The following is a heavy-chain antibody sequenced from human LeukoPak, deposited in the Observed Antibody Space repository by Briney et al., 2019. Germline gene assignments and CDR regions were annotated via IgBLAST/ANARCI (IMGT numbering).Heavy chain of an antibody. CDR2: VYSSGST. Sequence: PSETLSLTCTVSGGSISSYYWSWIRQPAGKGLEWIGRVYSSGSTNYNPSLKSRVTISVDKSKNQFSLKLSSVTAADTAVYYCARDPSSGWYHVGNWFDPWGQGTLVTVSS. V-gene: IGHV4-4*07. J-gene: IGHJ5*02. CDR1: GGSISSYY. CDR3: ARDPSSGWYHVGNWFDP. D-gene: IGHD6-19*01.